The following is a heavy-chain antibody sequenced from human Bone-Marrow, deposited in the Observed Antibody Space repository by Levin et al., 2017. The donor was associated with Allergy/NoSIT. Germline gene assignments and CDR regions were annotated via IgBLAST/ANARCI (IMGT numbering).Heavy chain of an antibody. CDR2: VYYSGST. J-gene: IGHJ4*02. CDR1: GGSISSYY. Sequence: GSLRLSCTVSGGSISSYYWSWIRQPPGKGLEWIGYVYYSGSTNYNPSLKSRVTISVDTSKNQFSLKLSSVTAADTAVYYCARLVGSSYYFDHWGQGTLVTVSS. V-gene: IGHV4-59*08. D-gene: IGHD6-13*01. CDR3: ARLVGSSYYFDH.